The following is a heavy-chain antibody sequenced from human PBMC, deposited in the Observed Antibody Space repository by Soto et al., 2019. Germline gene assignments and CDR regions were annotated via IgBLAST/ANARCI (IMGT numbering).Heavy chain of an antibody. J-gene: IGHJ6*03. Sequence: GEPLKISCTGSGCKFTSYWIGWVRQMPGKGLEWMGIIYPGDSDTRYSPSFQGQVTISADKSISTAYLQWSSLKASDTAMYYCARHLSGYCSGGSCYSDYYYMDVWGKGTAVTVSS. V-gene: IGHV5-51*01. CDR3: ARHLSGYCSGGSCYSDYYYMDV. CDR1: GCKFTSYW. CDR2: IYPGDSDT. D-gene: IGHD2-15*01.